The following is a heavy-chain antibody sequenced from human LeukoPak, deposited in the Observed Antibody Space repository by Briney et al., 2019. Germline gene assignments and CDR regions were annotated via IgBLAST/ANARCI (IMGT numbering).Heavy chain of an antibody. Sequence: GASVKVSCKASGYRFLSHYIQWVRQAPGLGPEWVGWMHPGNGNTRYAEKFQGRVTMTRDTSINTAYLDLNSLRSDDTAVYYCAREGSYCVGGDCYSFDFWGQGTLITVSS. CDR2: MHPGNGNT. D-gene: IGHD2-21*02. V-gene: IGHV1-2*02. CDR1: GYRFLSHY. J-gene: IGHJ4*02. CDR3: AREGSYCVGGDCYSFDF.